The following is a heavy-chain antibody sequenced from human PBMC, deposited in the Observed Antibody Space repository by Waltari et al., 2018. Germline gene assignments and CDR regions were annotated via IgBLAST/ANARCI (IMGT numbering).Heavy chain of an antibody. V-gene: IGHV3-73*01. CDR1: GFNFSGSA. D-gene: IGHD2-8*01. Sequence: EVQLVESGGGLVQPGGSLKLSCAASGFNFSGSAMHWVRQASGKGRGCIGRIRRKTNNDATAYGVTVKGRSTISRDDSMHTASLQINSLTTEDTAVYYCTSSRACTPYHCGQGTLVTVSS. J-gene: IGHJ5*02. CDR2: IRRKTNNDAT. CDR3: TSSRACTPYH.